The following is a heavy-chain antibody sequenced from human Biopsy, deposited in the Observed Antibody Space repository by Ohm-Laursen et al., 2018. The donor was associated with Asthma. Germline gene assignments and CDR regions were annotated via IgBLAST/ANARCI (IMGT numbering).Heavy chain of an antibody. V-gene: IGHV4-30-4*01. D-gene: IGHD6-19*01. Sequence: SQTLSLTCAVSGASIKTADHYWSWLRPPPGKGLEWFGLIHYRGSTSYNPSLKGGVTISVDTAKNQLSLKLSSVTAADTAVYYCARASVAASSNGFRPWGQGTLVTVSS. CDR3: ARASVAASSNGFRP. CDR2: IHYRGST. J-gene: IGHJ5*02. CDR1: GASIKTADHY.